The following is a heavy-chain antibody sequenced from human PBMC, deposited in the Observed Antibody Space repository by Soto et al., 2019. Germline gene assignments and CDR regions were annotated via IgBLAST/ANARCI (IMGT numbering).Heavy chain of an antibody. J-gene: IGHJ4*02. CDR3: IHDGKLGYTGYDRFDY. CDR1: GFSLSTNEVG. D-gene: IGHD5-12*01. CDR2: IYWNDDA. V-gene: IGHV2-5*01. Sequence: QITLKESGPTLMKPTQTLTLTCTFSGFSLSTNEVGVGWIRQPPGKALEWLALIYWNDDARYSTSLKNRLTITKDTSKNQVVLTMTNMDPVDTATYYCIHDGKLGYTGYDRFDYWGQGTLVTVSS.